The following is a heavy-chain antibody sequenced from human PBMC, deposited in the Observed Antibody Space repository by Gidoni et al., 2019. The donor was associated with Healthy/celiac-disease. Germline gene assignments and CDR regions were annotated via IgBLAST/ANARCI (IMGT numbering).Heavy chain of an antibody. CDR3: AREAVVVAISYYYYGMDV. J-gene: IGHJ6*02. CDR1: GFTFSSYW. D-gene: IGHD2-15*01. Sequence: EVQLVESGGGLVQPGGSLRLSCAASGFTFSSYWMSWVRQAPGKGLEWVANIKQDGSEKYYVDSVKGRFTISRDNAKNSLYLQMNSLRAEDTAVYYCAREAVVVAISYYYYGMDVWGQGTTVTVSS. CDR2: IKQDGSEK. V-gene: IGHV3-7*01.